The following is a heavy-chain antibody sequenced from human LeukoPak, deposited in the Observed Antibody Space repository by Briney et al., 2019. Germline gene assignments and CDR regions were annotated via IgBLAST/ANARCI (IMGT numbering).Heavy chain of an antibody. J-gene: IGHJ5*02. V-gene: IGHV4-61*02. D-gene: IGHD3-3*01. CDR1: GGSIRSGSYY. CDR2: IYTSGST. CDR3: ARDSRSLYDFWSGYYNSWFDP. Sequence: SETLSLTCAVSGGSIRSGSYYWSWIRQPAGKGLEWIGRIYTSGSTNYNPSLKSRVTISVDTSKNQFSLKLSSVTAADTAVYYCARDSRSLYDFWSGYYNSWFDPWGQGTLVTVSS.